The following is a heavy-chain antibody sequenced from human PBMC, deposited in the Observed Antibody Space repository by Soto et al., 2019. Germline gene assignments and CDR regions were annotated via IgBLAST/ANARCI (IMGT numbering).Heavy chain of an antibody. CDR1: GGSISSYY. Sequence: SETLSLTCTVSGGSISSYYWSWIRQPPGKGLEWIGYIYYSGSTNYNPSLKSRVTISVDTSKNQFSLKLSSVTAADTAVYYCARRDYGDYYFDYWGQGTLVTVSS. CDR3: ARRDYGDYYFDY. J-gene: IGHJ4*02. D-gene: IGHD4-17*01. CDR2: IYYSGST. V-gene: IGHV4-59*01.